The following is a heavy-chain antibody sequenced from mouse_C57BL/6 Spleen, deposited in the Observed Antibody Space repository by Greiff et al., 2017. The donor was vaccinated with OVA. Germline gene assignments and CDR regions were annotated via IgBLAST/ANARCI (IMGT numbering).Heavy chain of an antibody. CDR3: ARRRNWDYFDD. D-gene: IGHD4-1*01. V-gene: IGHV1-80*01. CDR2: IYPGDGDT. J-gene: IGHJ2*01. CDR1: GYAFSSYW. Sequence: QVQLQQSGAELVKPGASVKISCKASGYAFSSYWMNWVKQRPGKGLEWIGQIYPGDGDTNYNGKFTGKATLTADKSSSTAYMQLSSLTSEDSAVYFCARRRNWDYFDDWGQGTTLTVSS.